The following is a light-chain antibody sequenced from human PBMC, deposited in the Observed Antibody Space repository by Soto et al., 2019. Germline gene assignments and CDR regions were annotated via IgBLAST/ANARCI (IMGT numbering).Light chain of an antibody. J-gene: IGKJ5*01. Sequence: EIVLTQSPATLSLSPGERATLSCRASQSVSSYLAWYQQKPGQAPRLLIYDASNRATGIPARFSGSGSGTVFTLTISSLEPEDFAVYYWQQRSNWPPITFGQVARLEIK. CDR3: QQRSNWPPIT. V-gene: IGKV3-11*01. CDR2: DAS. CDR1: QSVSSY.